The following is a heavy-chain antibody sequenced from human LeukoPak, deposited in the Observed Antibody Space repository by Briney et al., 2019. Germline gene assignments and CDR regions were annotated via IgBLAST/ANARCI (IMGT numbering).Heavy chain of an antibody. D-gene: IGHD3-3*01. Sequence: GGSLRLSCATFGFTFSSHSMSWVRQAPGKGLEWVANIKQDGSEKHYVDSVKGRFYISRDNTENSLYLQMSSLRAEDTAVYYCARAMGTSYGFWSGSYTVSYYYYMDVWGKGTTVAVS. CDR3: ARAMGTSYGFWSGSYTVSYYYYMDV. V-gene: IGHV3-7*01. J-gene: IGHJ6*03. CDR2: IKQDGSEK. CDR1: GFTFSSHS.